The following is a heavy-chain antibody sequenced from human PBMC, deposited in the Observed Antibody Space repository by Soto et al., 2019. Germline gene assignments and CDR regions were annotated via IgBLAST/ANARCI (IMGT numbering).Heavy chain of an antibody. V-gene: IGHV1-18*01. Sequence: QVQLVQSGAEVKKPGASVKVSCKASGYTFTSYGISWVRQAPGQGLEWMGWINAYNGNTNYAQKLEGRVTMTTDTSTSTAYMELRSLRSDDTAVYYCARASYSSSPRGWFGPWGQGTLVTVSS. CDR3: ARASYSSSPRGWFGP. J-gene: IGHJ5*02. D-gene: IGHD6-6*01. CDR1: GYTFTSYG. CDR2: INAYNGNT.